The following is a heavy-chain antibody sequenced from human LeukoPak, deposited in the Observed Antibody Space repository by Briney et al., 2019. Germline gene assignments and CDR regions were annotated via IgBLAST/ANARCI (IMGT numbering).Heavy chain of an antibody. D-gene: IGHD2-15*01. Sequence: PGRSLRLSCAASGFTFSSYAMHWVRQAPGKGLEWVGRIRSRSAGGTTDYGAPVKGRFTISRDDSKNTLYLQMNSLKTEDTAVYYCSTGGGTHDYWGQGTLVTVSS. CDR1: GFTFSSYA. J-gene: IGHJ4*02. CDR3: STGGGTHDY. V-gene: IGHV3-15*01. CDR2: IRSRSAGGTT.